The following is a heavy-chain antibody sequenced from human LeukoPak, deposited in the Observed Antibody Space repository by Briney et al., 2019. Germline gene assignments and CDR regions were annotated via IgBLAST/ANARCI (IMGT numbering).Heavy chain of an antibody. J-gene: IGHJ1*01. CDR2: IYYSGST. CDR1: GGSISSSSYY. D-gene: IGHD4-17*01. Sequence: SETLSLTCTVSGGSISSSSYYWGWLRQPPGKGLEWIGSIYYSGSTYYNPSLKSRVTISVDTSKNQFSLKLSSVTAADTAVYYCATSYGDYEYFQHWGQGTLVTVSS. CDR3: ATSYGDYEYFQH. V-gene: IGHV4-39*07.